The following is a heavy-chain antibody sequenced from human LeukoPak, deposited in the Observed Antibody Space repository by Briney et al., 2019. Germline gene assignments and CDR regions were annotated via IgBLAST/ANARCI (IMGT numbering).Heavy chain of an antibody. D-gene: IGHD2-2*02. CDR2: IYYSGST. CDR1: GGSISSGGYY. Sequence: SQTLSLTCTVSGGSISSGGYYWSWIRQHPGKGLEWIGYIYYSGSTYYNPSLKSRVTISVDTSKNQFSLKLSSVTAADTAVYYCARVRGRYCSSTSCYKGRWGYFDLWGHGTLVTVSS. CDR3: ARVRGRYCSSTSCYKGRWGYFDL. J-gene: IGHJ2*01. V-gene: IGHV4-31*03.